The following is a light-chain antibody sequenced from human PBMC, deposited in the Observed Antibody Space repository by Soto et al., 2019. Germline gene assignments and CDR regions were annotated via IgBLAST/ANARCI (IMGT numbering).Light chain of an antibody. CDR3: QQYGSLRAT. CDR2: DAT. Sequence: DIQMTQSPSSLSASVGDRVTITCQASQDINNFLNWYQQKQGKAPEVLIYDATNLERGVPSRFGGSGSGTDFTLVISSLQPEDKAIYYCQQYGSLRATFGQGTKLEIK. V-gene: IGKV1-33*01. J-gene: IGKJ2*01. CDR1: QDINNF.